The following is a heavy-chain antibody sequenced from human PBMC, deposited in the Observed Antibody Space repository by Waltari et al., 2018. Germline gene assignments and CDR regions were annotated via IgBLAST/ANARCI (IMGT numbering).Heavy chain of an antibody. CDR1: GFTFSSYA. CDR3: AKGGPSDAFDI. CDR2: IYSGGST. J-gene: IGHJ3*02. D-gene: IGHD3-16*01. Sequence: EVQLLESGGGLVQPGGSLRLSCAASGFTFSSYAMSWVRQAPGKGLEWVSVIYSGGSTYYADSVKGRFTISRDNSKNTLYLQMNSLRAEDTAVYYCAKGGPSDAFDIWGQGTMVTVSS. V-gene: IGHV3-23*03.